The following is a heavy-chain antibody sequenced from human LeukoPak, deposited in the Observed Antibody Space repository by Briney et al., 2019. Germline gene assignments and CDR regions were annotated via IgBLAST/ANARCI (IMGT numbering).Heavy chain of an antibody. CDR3: ARRDHTGRSHAWFDP. CDR2: LSDTGTT. D-gene: IGHD1-14*01. V-gene: IGHV4-39*01. J-gene: IGHJ5*02. CDR1: GGSVSTISHF. Sequence: PSETLSLTCTVSGGSVSTISHFWDWVRQPPGKGLEWIVSLSDTGTTYYNPPLESRVTMSVDTSKNQFSLKLTSVTAADAAVYYCARRDHTGRSHAWFDPWGQGTLVTVSS.